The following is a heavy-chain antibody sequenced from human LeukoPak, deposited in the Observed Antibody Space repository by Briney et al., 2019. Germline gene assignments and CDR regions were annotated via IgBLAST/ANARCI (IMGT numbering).Heavy chain of an antibody. CDR3: ALPSVIGTSTYYFDY. Sequence: GASVKVSCKASGGTFSTFAISWVRQAPGQGLEWMRGIIPMFAAANYPQKFQGRLTIIADESTSSAHMELTSLRAEDTAIYYCALPSVIGTSTYYFDYWGQGTLVTVSS. D-gene: IGHD3-16*02. CDR2: IIPMFAAA. V-gene: IGHV1-69*13. CDR1: GGTFSTFA. J-gene: IGHJ4*02.